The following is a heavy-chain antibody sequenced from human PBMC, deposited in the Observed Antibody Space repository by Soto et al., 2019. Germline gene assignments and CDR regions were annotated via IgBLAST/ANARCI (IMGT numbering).Heavy chain of an antibody. CDR3: ARDGSFGDHYYGMDV. Sequence: EVELVESGGGLGQPGGSLRLSCAASGFTFSSYSMNWVRQAPGKGLEWVSYISSSSSTIYYADSVKGRFTISRDNAKNSLYLQMNSLRDEDTAVYYCARDGSFGDHYYGMDVWGQGTTVTVSS. CDR1: GFTFSSYS. J-gene: IGHJ6*02. D-gene: IGHD3-10*01. V-gene: IGHV3-48*02. CDR2: ISSSSSTI.